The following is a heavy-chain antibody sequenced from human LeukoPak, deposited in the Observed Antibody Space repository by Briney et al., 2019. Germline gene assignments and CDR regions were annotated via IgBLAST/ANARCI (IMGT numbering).Heavy chain of an antibody. CDR1: GGSISSGGYY. CDR2: IYYSGST. J-gene: IGHJ5*02. V-gene: IGHV4-31*03. Sequence: SETLSLTCTVSGGSISSGGYYWSWIRQHPGKGLEWIGYIYYSGSTYYNPSPKRRGTISVETSKNQFSLKLSSVPAADTVVYYCARSRRVGWFAPWGQGTLVTVSS. D-gene: IGHD5-24*01. CDR3: ARSRRVGWFAP.